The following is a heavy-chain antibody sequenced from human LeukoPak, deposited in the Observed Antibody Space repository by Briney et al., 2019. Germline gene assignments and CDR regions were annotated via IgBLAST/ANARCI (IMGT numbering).Heavy chain of an antibody. CDR1: GGSISSYY. CDR2: IYYSGST. J-gene: IGHJ6*03. V-gene: IGHV4-59*01. CDR3: ARDGYCSSTSCSSHGYYYMDV. Sequence: PSETLSLTCTVSGGSISSYYWSWIRQPPGEGLEWIGYIYYSGSTNYNPSPKRRVTISVDTSKNQFSLKLSSVTAADTAVYYCARDGYCSSTSCSSHGYYYMDVWGKGTTVTVSS. D-gene: IGHD2-2*03.